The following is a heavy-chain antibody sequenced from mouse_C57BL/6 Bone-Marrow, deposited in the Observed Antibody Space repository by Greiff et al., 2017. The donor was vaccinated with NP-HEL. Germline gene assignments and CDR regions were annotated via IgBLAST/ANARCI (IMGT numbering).Heavy chain of an antibody. V-gene: IGHV14-3*01. CDR1: GFTIKNTY. CDR3: ARVEAQATAD. D-gene: IGHD3-2*02. J-gene: IGHJ2*02. CDR2: IDPANGNT. Sequence: VQLQQSVAELVRPGASVKLSCTASGFTIKNTYMHWVKQRPEQGLEWIGRIDPANGNTKYAPKFQGQATITADTSSNTAYLQLRSLTSEDTAICAGARVEAQATADWGQGTSLTVSS.